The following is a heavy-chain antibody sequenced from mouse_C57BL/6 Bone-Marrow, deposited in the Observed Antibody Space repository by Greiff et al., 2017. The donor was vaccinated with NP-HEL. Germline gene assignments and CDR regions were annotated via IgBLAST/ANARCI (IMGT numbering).Heavy chain of an antibody. V-gene: IGHV5-4*01. CDR3: ARDYYYMDY. CDR2: ISDGGSYT. J-gene: IGHJ4*01. CDR1: GFTFSSYA. Sequence: EVHLVESGGGLVKPGGSLKLSCAASGFTFSSYAMPWVRQTPEKRLEWVATISDGGSYTYYPDNVKGRFTISRDNAKNNLYLQMSHLKSEDTAMYYCARDYYYMDYWGQGTSVPVSS.